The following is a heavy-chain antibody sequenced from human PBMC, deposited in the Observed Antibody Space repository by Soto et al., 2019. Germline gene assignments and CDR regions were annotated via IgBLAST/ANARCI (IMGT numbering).Heavy chain of an antibody. Sequence: AXVIFSSKSSGYTLTSYDINWVLQATGQGLEWMGWMNPNSGNTGYAQKFQGRVTMTRNTSISTAYMELSSLRSEDTAVYYCARGVESSSSLGSYYYYGMDVWGQGTKVTVYS. D-gene: IGHD6-6*01. CDR2: MNPNSGNT. J-gene: IGHJ6*02. CDR3: ARGVESSSSLGSYYYYGMDV. CDR1: GYTLTSYD. V-gene: IGHV1-8*01.